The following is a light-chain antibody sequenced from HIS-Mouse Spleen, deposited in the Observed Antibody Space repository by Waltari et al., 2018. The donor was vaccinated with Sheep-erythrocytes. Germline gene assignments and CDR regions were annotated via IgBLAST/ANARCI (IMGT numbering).Light chain of an antibody. V-gene: IGLV2-14*01. J-gene: IGLJ2*01. CDR1: SSDVGGYNY. CDR3: SSYTSSSTLDVV. CDR2: EVS. Sequence: QSALTQPVSVSGSPGQSITISCTGPSSDVGGYNYVPWYQQHPGKAPHLMIYEVSNRPSGVSNRFAGSKSGNTASLTISGLQAEDEADYYCSSYTSSSTLDVVFGGGTKLTVL.